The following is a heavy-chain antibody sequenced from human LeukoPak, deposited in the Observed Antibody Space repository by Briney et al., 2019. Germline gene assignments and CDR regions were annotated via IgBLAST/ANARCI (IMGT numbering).Heavy chain of an antibody. CDR2: IVPLFRTA. Sequence: SVKVSCKASGGPFSSYAISWVQQAPGQGLEWMGGIVPLFRTANYAQNFQGRVTITADESTSTAYMELHSLKSEDTAVYYCARDSADYYDSGSYLHFDYWGQGTLVTVSS. J-gene: IGHJ4*02. V-gene: IGHV1-69*01. CDR3: ARDSADYYDSGSYLHFDY. D-gene: IGHD3-10*01. CDR1: GGPFSSYA.